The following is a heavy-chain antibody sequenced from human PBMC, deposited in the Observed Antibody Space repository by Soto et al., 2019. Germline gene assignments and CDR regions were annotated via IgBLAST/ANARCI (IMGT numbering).Heavy chain of an antibody. Sequence: EVQLVESGGGLVQPGGSLRLSCEASGFTFRNYDMHWVRQGTEKGLEWVSGISAAGDPDYADSVEGRFTISRENAQNSFCLQRNSLRVGDTAVYYCARPDRDCYGLDVWGQGTTVIVSS. V-gene: IGHV3-13*05. J-gene: IGHJ6*02. CDR1: GFTFRNYD. CDR2: ISAAGDP. CDR3: ARPDRDCYGLDV.